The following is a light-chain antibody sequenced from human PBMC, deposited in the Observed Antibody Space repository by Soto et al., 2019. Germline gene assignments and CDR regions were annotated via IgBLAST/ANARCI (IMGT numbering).Light chain of an antibody. CDR2: AAS. V-gene: IGKV1-39*01. CDR1: QSISSY. Sequence: DIQITQLPSSLSESVGERVTITCRASQSISSYLNWYQQQPGKAPKLLIYAASSLQSGVPSRFSGSGSGTDFTLTISSLQPEDFATYYCQKSYSTAWKFGQGTKVDIK. CDR3: QKSYSTAWK. J-gene: IGKJ1*01.